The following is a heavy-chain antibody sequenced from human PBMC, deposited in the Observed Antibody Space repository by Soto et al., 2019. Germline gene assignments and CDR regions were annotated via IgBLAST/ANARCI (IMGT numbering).Heavy chain of an antibody. CDR3: ATSRISIAVAGETEYYFDY. Sequence: ASVKVSCKASGYIFTGYYMHWVRQTPGQGRAWMGWINPNSGDTNYTQNFQGWVTMTRDTSIRTAYMELSRLRSDDTAVYYCATSRISIAVAGETEYYFDYWG. CDR1: GYIFTGYY. D-gene: IGHD6-19*01. CDR2: INPNSGDT. J-gene: IGHJ4*01. V-gene: IGHV1-2*04.